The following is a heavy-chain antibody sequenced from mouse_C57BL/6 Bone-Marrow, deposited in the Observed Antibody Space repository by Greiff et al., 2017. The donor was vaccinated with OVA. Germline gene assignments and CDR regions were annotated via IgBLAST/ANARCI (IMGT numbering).Heavy chain of an antibody. J-gene: IGHJ1*03. CDR2: IYPGNSDT. CDR3: TRSGYYGSSRYWYFDV. Sequence: VQLQQSGTVLARPGASVKMSCKTSGYTFTSYWMHWVKQRPGQGLEWIGAIYPGNSDTSYNQKFKGKAKLTAVTSASTAYMELSSLTNEDSAVYYCTRSGYYGSSRYWYFDVWGTGTTVTVSS. V-gene: IGHV1-5*01. CDR1: GYTFTSYW. D-gene: IGHD1-1*01.